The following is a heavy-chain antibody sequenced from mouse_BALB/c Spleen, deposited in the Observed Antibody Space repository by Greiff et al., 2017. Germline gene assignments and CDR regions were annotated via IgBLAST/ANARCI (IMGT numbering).Heavy chain of an antibody. CDR1: GFSLTSYG. V-gene: IGHV2-9*02. D-gene: IGHD1-1*01. J-gene: IGHJ4*01. Sequence: VQLKESGPGLVAPSQSLSITCTVSGFSLTSYGVHWVRQPPGKGLEWLGVIWAGGSTNYNSALMSRLSISKDNSKSQVFLKMNSLQTDDTAMYYCARYYGSSFFYAMDYWGQGTSVTVSS. CDR2: IWAGGST. CDR3: ARYYGSSFFYAMDY.